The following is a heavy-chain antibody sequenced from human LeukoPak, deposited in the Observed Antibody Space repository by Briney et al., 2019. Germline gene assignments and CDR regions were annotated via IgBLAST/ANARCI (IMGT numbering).Heavy chain of an antibody. D-gene: IGHD3-16*01. CDR3: AKRLTLGVFDV. CDR2: ISNSGNTA. Sequence: PGGSLRLSCEASGFTFTNYAMTWVRQTPGKGMEWLSYISNSGNTAIYADSVKGRFSASRDNSNNVVFLQMSNLRADDSAAYYCAKRLTLGVFDVWGQGTVVTVSS. CDR1: GFTFTNYA. V-gene: IGHV3-23*01. J-gene: IGHJ3*01.